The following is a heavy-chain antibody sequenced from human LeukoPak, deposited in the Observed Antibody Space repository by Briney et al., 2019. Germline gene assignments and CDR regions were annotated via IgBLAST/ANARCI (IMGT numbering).Heavy chain of an antibody. D-gene: IGHD6-19*01. CDR1: GYTFTGYY. J-gene: IGHJ4*02. CDR3: ARLHIAVANPFDH. CDR2: INPNSGGT. Sequence: ASVKVSCKASGYTFTGYYMHWVRQAPGQGLEWMGWINPNSGGTNYAQKFQGRVTMTRDTSISTAYMELSRLRSDDTAVYYCARLHIAVANPFDHWGQGTLVTVSS. V-gene: IGHV1-2*02.